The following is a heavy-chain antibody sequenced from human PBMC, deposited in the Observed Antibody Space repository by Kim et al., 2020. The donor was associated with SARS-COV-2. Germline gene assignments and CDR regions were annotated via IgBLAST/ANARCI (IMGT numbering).Heavy chain of an antibody. V-gene: IGHV5-51*01. CDR3: ARGLGTTVGA. D-gene: IGHD4-17*01. Sequence: TRYSPSFQGQVTISADKSISTAYLQWSSLKASDTAMYYCARGLGTTVGAWGQGTLVTVSS. CDR2: T. J-gene: IGHJ4*02.